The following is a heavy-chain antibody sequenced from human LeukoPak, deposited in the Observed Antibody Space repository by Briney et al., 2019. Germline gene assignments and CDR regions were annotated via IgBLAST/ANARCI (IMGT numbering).Heavy chain of an antibody. CDR2: ISGSGGST. CDR1: GFTFSSYA. D-gene: IGHD3-16*02. CDR3: AKEGLSDRSGSHYFGY. J-gene: IGHJ4*02. V-gene: IGHV3-23*01. Sequence: GGSLRLSCAASGFTFSSYAMSWVRQAPGKGLEWVSAISGSGGSTYYADSVKGRFTISRDNSKNTLYLQMNSLRAEDTAVYYCAKEGLSDRSGSHYFGYWGQGTLVTVSS.